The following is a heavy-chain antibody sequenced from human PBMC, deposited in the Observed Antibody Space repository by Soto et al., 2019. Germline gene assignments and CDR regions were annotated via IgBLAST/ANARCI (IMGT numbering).Heavy chain of an antibody. CDR2: ITSSSSYI. Sequence: GGSLRLSCAASGFTFSLYSMIWVRQAPGKGLEWVASITSSSSYIYYADSVKGRFTISRDNSKNTVYLQVSKLRAEDTAVYFCARDQTDSGGYSDSWGQGTLVTVSS. V-gene: IGHV3-21*01. CDR3: ARDQTDSGGYSDS. CDR1: GFTFSLYS. D-gene: IGHD3-22*01. J-gene: IGHJ4*02.